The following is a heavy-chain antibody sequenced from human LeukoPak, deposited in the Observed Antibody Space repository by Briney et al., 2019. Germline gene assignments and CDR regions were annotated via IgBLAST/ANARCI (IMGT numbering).Heavy chain of an antibody. V-gene: IGHV1-69*05. Sequence: SVKVSCKASGGTFSSYAISWVRQAPGQGLEWMGGIIPIFGTANYAQKFQGRVTITTGESTSTAYMELSSLRSEDTAVYYCAREIGYCSSTSCYQRAFDYWGQGTLVTVSS. J-gene: IGHJ4*02. CDR2: IIPIFGTA. CDR1: GGTFSSYA. CDR3: AREIGYCSSTSCYQRAFDY. D-gene: IGHD2-2*01.